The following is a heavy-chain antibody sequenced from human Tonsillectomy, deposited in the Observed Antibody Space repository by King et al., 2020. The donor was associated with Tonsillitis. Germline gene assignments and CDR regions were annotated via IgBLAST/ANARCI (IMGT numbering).Heavy chain of an antibody. CDR1: GGSFSGYY. Sequence: VQLQQWGAGLLKPSETLSLTCAVYGGSFSGYYWSWSRQSPGKGLEWIGEINHSGSTNYNPSLKSRVTISVDTSKNHFSLKQSSVTAADTAVYYCARGGYTYAYRNDAFDIWGQGTMVTVSS. J-gene: IGHJ3*02. CDR3: ARGGYTYAYRNDAFDI. V-gene: IGHV4-34*01. CDR2: INHSGST. D-gene: IGHD3-16*01.